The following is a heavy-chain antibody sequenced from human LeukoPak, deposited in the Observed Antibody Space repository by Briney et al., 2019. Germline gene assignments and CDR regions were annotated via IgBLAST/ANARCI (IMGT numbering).Heavy chain of an antibody. Sequence: GGSLRLSCAPSGFTFSRHGMHWVRQAPGKGLEWVAIISNDGSRKYYAHSVEGRFTISRDNSKNTLYLQMVSLRAEDTAVYYCARDRAWNYFDYWGQGTLVTVSS. CDR2: ISNDGSRK. CDR3: ARDRAWNYFDY. J-gene: IGHJ4*02. D-gene: IGHD3-3*01. V-gene: IGHV3-30*03. CDR1: GFTFSRHG.